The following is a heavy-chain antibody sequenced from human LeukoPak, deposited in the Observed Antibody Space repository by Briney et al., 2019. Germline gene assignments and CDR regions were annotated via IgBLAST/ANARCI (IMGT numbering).Heavy chain of an antibody. CDR1: GDSVSSNSAA. CDR2: TYYRPKWYN. D-gene: IGHD3-22*01. CDR3: ARDTYYYDSSGYYYYFDY. Sequence: SQTLSLTCAISGDSVSSNSAAWNWIRQSPSRGLEWLGRTYYRPKWYNDYAVSVKSRITINPDTSKNQFSLQLNSVTPEDTAVYYCARDTYYYDSSGYYYYFDYWGQGTLVTVSS. J-gene: IGHJ4*02. V-gene: IGHV6-1*01.